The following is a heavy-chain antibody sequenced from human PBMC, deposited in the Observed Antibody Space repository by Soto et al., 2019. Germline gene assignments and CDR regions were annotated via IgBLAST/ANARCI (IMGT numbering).Heavy chain of an antibody. Sequence: SETLSLTCTVAGGSISSSSYYWGWIRQPPGKGLEWIGSIYYSGSTYYNPSLKSRVTISVDTSKNQFSLKLSSVTAADTAVYYCARHKHEQMGLVWFAPWGQGTLVTVSS. CDR2: IYYSGST. D-gene: IGHD6-13*01. CDR3: ARHKHEQMGLVWFAP. CDR1: GGSISSSSYY. J-gene: IGHJ5*02. V-gene: IGHV4-39*01.